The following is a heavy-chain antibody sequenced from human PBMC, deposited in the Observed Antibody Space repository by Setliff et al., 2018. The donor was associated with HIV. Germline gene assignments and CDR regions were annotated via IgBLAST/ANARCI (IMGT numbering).Heavy chain of an antibody. CDR3: TIPASSLAPN. Sequence: SETLSLTCTVSGGSMSSYYWGWIRQSPGKGLEWIASIRSSGDTYYNPSLQSRVIISVDTSNNQISLKLTSVTAADTAVYYCTIPASSLAPNWGRGTQVTVS. CDR2: IRSSGDT. CDR1: GGSMSSYY. V-gene: IGHV4-39*01. J-gene: IGHJ4*02.